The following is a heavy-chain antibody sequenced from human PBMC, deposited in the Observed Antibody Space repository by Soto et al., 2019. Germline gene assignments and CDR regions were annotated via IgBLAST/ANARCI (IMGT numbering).Heavy chain of an antibody. CDR3: ATQDQLLSYGMDV. J-gene: IGHJ6*02. CDR1: GGTFSSYA. D-gene: IGHD2-2*01. CDR2: IIPIFGTA. Sequence: SVKVSCKASGGTFSSYAISWVRQAPGQGLEWMGGIIPIFGTANYAQKFQGRVTITADESTSTAYMELSSLRSEDTAVYYCATQDQLLSYGMDVWGQGTTVTVSS. V-gene: IGHV1-69*13.